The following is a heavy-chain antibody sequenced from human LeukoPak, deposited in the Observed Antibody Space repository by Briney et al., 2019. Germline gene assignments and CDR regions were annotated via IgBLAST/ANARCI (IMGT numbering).Heavy chain of an antibody. CDR2: IYYSGST. CDR3: AREGGYYDYVWGSYPLSNYYYYYMDV. Sequence: SETLSLTCTVSGGSISSYYWSWIRQPPGKGLEWGGYIYYSGSTNNNPSLKSRVTMSVDTSKNQFSLKLSSLTAADTAVYYCAREGGYYDYVWGSYPLSNYYYYYMDVWGKGTTVTISS. D-gene: IGHD3-16*02. J-gene: IGHJ6*03. V-gene: IGHV4-59*12. CDR1: GGSISSYY.